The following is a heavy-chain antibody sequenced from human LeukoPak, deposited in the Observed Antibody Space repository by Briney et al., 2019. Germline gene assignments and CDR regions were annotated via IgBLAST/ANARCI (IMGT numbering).Heavy chain of an antibody. D-gene: IGHD3-10*01. V-gene: IGHV4-61*01. CDR3: ARSTGSQLLWFGEFDY. CDR1: GGSVSSGSYY. J-gene: IGHJ4*02. CDR2: IYYSGST. Sequence: SETLSLTCTVSGGSVSSGSYYWSWIRQPPGKGLEWIGYIYYSGSTNYNPSLKSRVTISVDTSKNLFSLKLSSVTAADTAVYYCARSTGSQLLWFGEFDYWGQGTLVTVSS.